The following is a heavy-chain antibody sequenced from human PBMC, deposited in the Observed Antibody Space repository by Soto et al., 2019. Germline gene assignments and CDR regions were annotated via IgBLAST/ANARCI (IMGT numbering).Heavy chain of an antibody. J-gene: IGHJ4*02. CDR2: INNDGSIT. CDR1: GFTFSSYW. Sequence: GGSLRLSCAASGFTFSSYWMHWVRQAPGKGLVWVSRINNDGSITTYADSVKGRLTISRDNAKNTLYLQMNSLRGEDTAMYYCAKEGTPIRSNYFDYWGQGTLVTVSS. CDR3: AKEGTPIRSNYFDY. D-gene: IGHD2-21*02. V-gene: IGHV3-74*01.